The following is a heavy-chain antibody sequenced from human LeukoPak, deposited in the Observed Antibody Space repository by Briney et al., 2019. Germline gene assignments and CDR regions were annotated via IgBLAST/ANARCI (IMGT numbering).Heavy chain of an antibody. J-gene: IGHJ3*02. CDR1: GGTFSSYA. D-gene: IGHD2-15*01. CDR3: AREGSCAAFDI. Sequence: ALVKVSCKASGGTFSSYAISWVRQAPGQGLEWMGRIIPIFGTANYAQKFQGRVTITPDESTSTAYMELSSLRSEDTAVYYWAREGSCAAFDIWGQGTMVTVSS. CDR2: IIPIFGTA. V-gene: IGHV1-69*13.